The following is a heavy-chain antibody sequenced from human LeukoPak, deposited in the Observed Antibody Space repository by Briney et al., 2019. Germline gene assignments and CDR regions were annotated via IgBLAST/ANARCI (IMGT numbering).Heavy chain of an antibody. CDR1: GGSISSYN. Sequence: SETLSLTCTVSGGSISSYNWRWIRQPPGKGLEWIGYISQSRSTKYNPSLESRVTISVDTSKNQFSLKLSSVTAADTAVYYCARGGSGYDSFYYYGMDVWGQGTTVTVSS. V-gene: IGHV4-59*01. CDR3: ARGGSGYDSFYYYGMDV. D-gene: IGHD5-12*01. CDR2: ISQSRST. J-gene: IGHJ6*02.